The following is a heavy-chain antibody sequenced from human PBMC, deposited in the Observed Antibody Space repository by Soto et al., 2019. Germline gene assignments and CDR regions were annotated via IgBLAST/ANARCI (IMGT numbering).Heavy chain of an antibody. V-gene: IGHV3-23*01. D-gene: IGHD2-2*01. CDR2: ISGSGGST. J-gene: IGHJ6*04. CDR1: GFTFSSYA. CDR3: AKDSESLDIVVLDV. Sequence: GGSLRLSCAASGFTFSSYAMSWVRQAPGKGLEWVSAISGSGGSTYYAESVKGRFTISRDNSKNTLYLQMNSLRAEDTAVYYCAKDSESLDIVVLDVWGKGTTVTVSS.